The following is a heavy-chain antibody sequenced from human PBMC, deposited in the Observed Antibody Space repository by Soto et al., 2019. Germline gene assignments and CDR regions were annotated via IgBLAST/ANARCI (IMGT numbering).Heavy chain of an antibody. J-gene: IGHJ5*02. CDR3: AREGRYCTSTSCYGWWFDP. CDR1: GGSFSDSY. CDR2: TSH. V-gene: IGHV4-34*01. D-gene: IGHD2-2*01. Sequence: QVQLQQWGAGLLKPSETLSLTCAVYGGSFSDSYWSWIRQAPGKGLEWIGETSHSNPSLKSRVSMSVDTSKNAFSLKLTSVTAADTAIYYCAREGRYCTSTSCYGWWFDPWGQGTLVTVSS.